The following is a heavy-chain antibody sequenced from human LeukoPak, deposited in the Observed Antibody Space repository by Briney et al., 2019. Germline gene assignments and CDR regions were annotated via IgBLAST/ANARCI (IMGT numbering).Heavy chain of an antibody. CDR1: GFSISSGYY. CDR3: ARTVVVAAYYFDY. V-gene: IGHV4-38-2*01. Sequence: PSETLSLTCAVSGFSISSGYYWGWIRQPPGKGLEWIGSIYHSGSTHYNPSLKSRVTISVDTSKNQFSLKLSSVTAADTAVYYCARTVVVAAYYFDYWGQGTLVTVSS. CDR2: IYHSGST. D-gene: IGHD2-15*01. J-gene: IGHJ4*02.